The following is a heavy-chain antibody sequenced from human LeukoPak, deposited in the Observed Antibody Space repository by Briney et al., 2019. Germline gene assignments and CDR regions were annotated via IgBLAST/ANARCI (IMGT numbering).Heavy chain of an antibody. Sequence: GGSLRLSYEGSGFTFSTYYMSWVRQAPGKGLEWVANIKHDGSEKFYVDSVKGRFTSSRDNSKNTLYLQMDSLRGEDTAVYYCARLYYGSSSWCDYWGQGSLVTVSS. CDR3: ARLYYGSSSWCDY. J-gene: IGHJ4*02. D-gene: IGHD1-26*01. CDR1: GFTFSTYY. CDR2: IKHDGSEK. V-gene: IGHV3-7*03.